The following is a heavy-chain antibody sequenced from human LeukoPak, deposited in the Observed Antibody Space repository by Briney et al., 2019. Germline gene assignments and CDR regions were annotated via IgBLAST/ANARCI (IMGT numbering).Heavy chain of an antibody. J-gene: IGHJ4*02. CDR2: ISGSGGGT. V-gene: IGHV3-23*01. Sequence: PGGSLRLSCAASGFTFSSYAMSWVRQAPGKGLEWVSPISGSGGGTYYADSVKGRFTISRDNSKNTLYLQMNSLRAEDTAVYYCAKGEMGTTSYYFDYWGQGTLVTVSS. D-gene: IGHD5-24*01. CDR3: AKGEMGTTSYYFDY. CDR1: GFTFSSYA.